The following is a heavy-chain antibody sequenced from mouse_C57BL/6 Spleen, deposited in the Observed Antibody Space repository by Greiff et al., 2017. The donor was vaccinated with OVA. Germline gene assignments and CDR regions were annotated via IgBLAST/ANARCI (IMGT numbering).Heavy chain of an antibody. V-gene: IGHV1-50*01. J-gene: IGHJ4*01. CDR2: IDPSDIYT. D-gene: IGHD3-2*02. CDR1: GYTFTSYW. CDR3: ARSSSGYEAMDY. Sequence: QVQLQQPGAELVKPGASVKLSCKASGYTFTSYWMQWVKQRPGQGLEWIGEIDPSDIYTNYNQKFKGKATLTVATSSSTAYMQLSSLTSEDSAVYYCARSSSGYEAMDYWGQGTSVTVSS.